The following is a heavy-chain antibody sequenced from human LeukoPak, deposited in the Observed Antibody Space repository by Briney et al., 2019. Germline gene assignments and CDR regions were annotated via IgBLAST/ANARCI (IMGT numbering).Heavy chain of an antibody. Sequence: SETLSLTCTVSGGSISSYYWSWIRQPPGKGLEWIGYIYYSGSTYYNPSLKSRVTISVDTSKNQFSLKLSSVTAADTAVYYCASQDRYCSSTSCSPRFDPWGQGTLVTVSS. J-gene: IGHJ5*02. CDR1: GGSISSYY. V-gene: IGHV4-59*08. CDR3: ASQDRYCSSTSCSPRFDP. CDR2: IYYSGST. D-gene: IGHD2-2*01.